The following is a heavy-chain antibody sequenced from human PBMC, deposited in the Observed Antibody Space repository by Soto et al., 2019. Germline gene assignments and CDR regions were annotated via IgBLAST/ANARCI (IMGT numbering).Heavy chain of an antibody. J-gene: IGHJ4*02. D-gene: IGHD3-22*01. CDR1: GFTFSSYA. Sequence: GGSLRLSCAASGFTFSSYAMTWVRQAPGKGLEWVSAINAGGGSTYYADSVKGRFTISRDNSKNTLYLQMNSLRAEDTAVYYCAKGCYYDSSGYYVRRYFDYWGQGTLVTVSS. CDR3: AKGCYYDSSGYYVRRYFDY. V-gene: IGHV3-23*01. CDR2: INAGGGST.